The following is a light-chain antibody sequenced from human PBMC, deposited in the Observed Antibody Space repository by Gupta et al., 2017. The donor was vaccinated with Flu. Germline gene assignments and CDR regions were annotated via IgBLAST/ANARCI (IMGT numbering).Light chain of an antibody. J-gene: IGKJ1*01. V-gene: IGKV4-1*01. CDR3: QQYHNTPRT. CDR1: QRVLYSSNNKNY. Sequence: DIVLTQSPDSLAVSLGERATINCKSSQRVLYSSNNKNYLAWYQQKAGQPPKLLIYLASTRESGVPDRFSRSGSGTDFTLTISSLQAEDVAVYYCQQYHNTPRTFGQGTKVEI. CDR2: LAS.